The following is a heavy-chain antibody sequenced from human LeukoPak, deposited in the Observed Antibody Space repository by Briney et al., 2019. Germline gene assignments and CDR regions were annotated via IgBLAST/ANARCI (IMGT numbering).Heavy chain of an antibody. J-gene: IGHJ4*02. Sequence: ASVKVSCKASGGTFSSYAISWVRQAPGQGLEWMGLINPNGGSTTFAQKFQGRVTMTKDTSTTTVYMELSSLRSEDTAVYYCAREDSGSYEPFDYWGQGTLVTVSS. CDR2: INPNGGST. D-gene: IGHD1-26*01. CDR1: GGTFSSYA. CDR3: AREDSGSYEPFDY. V-gene: IGHV1-46*01.